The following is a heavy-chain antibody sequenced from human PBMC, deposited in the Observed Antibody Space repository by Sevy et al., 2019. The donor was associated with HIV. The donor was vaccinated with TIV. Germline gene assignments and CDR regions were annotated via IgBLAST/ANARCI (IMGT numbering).Heavy chain of an antibody. CDR1: GYTLTAFA. Sequence: ASVKVSCKVSGYTLTAFAMHWVRQAPGKGLEWMGTFDPEDDERMYAQKFQGRVSMTEDTSADTAYMELSSLRSEDTAIYYCATTKDYYDSSAYPVDYWGQGTLVTVSS. J-gene: IGHJ4*02. CDR3: ATTKDYYDSSAYPVDY. D-gene: IGHD3-22*01. V-gene: IGHV1-24*01. CDR2: FDPEDDER.